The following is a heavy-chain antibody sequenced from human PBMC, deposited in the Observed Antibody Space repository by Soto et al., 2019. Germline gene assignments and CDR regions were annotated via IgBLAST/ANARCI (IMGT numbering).Heavy chain of an antibody. Sequence: QVQLQESGPGLVKPSETLSLTCTVSGGSISSYYWSWIRQPAGKGLEWIGRIYTSGSTNYNPSLKSRVTMSVDTSKNQFSLKLSSVTAADTAVYYCARETPKMSSSWYGIDYWGQGTLVTVSS. V-gene: IGHV4-4*07. J-gene: IGHJ4*02. CDR2: IYTSGST. CDR3: ARETPKMSSSWYGIDY. D-gene: IGHD6-13*01. CDR1: GGSISSYY.